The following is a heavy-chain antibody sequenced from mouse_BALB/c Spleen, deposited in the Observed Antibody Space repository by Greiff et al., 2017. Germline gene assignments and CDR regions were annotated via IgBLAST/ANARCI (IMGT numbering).Heavy chain of an antibody. CDR3: ARRGGGNSYFDY. CDR1: GYTFTSYW. CDR2: IAPGSGST. D-gene: IGHD2-1*01. J-gene: IGHJ2*01. V-gene: IGHV1S41*01. Sequence: DLVKPGASVKLSCKASGYTFTSYWINWIKQRPGQGLEWIGRIAPGSGSTYYNEMFKGKATLTVDTSSSTAYIQLSSLSSEDSAVYFCARRGGGNSYFDYWGQGTTRTVSS.